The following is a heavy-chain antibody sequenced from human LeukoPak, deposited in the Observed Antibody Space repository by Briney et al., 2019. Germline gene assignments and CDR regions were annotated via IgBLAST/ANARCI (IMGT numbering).Heavy chain of an antibody. V-gene: IGHV3-7*01. CDR1: GFSFSGNW. D-gene: IGHD3-16*01. CDR3: AKGDYFDY. Sequence: GGSLRLSCAASGFSFSGNWMSWVRQAPGKGLEWVANIKQDGGVKYYVNSVKGRFTISRDNAKNSLYLQMNNLRAEDTAVYYCAKGDYFDYWGQGTLVAVSS. J-gene: IGHJ4*02. CDR2: IKQDGGVK.